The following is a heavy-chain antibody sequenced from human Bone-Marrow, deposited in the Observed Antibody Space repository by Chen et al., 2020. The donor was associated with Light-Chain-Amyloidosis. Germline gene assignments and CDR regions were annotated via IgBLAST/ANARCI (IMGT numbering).Heavy chain of an antibody. Sequence: EVQLEQSGPEVKKPGESLKISCKGSGYTFPNYWICWVRQMPGKGLEWMGVIYPDDSDARYSPSFEGQVTISADKSITTAYLQWRGLKASDTAMYYCARRRDGYNFDYWGQGTLVTVSS. D-gene: IGHD5-12*01. J-gene: IGHJ4*02. CDR3: ARRRDGYNFDY. CDR2: IYPDDSDA. V-gene: IGHV5-51*01. CDR1: GYTFPNYW.